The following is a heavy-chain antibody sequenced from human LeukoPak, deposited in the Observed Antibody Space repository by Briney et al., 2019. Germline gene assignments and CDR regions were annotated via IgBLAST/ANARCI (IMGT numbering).Heavy chain of an antibody. Sequence: GGSLRLSCAASGFTFSSYAMSWVRQAPGKGLEWVSAISGSSGSTYYADSVKGRFTISRDNSKNTLYLQMNSLRAEDTAVYYCAKDRWLVTFYYYGMDVWGQGTTVTVSS. CDR2: ISGSSGST. V-gene: IGHV3-23*01. CDR3: AKDRWLVTFYYYGMDV. D-gene: IGHD2-21*02. J-gene: IGHJ6*02. CDR1: GFTFSSYA.